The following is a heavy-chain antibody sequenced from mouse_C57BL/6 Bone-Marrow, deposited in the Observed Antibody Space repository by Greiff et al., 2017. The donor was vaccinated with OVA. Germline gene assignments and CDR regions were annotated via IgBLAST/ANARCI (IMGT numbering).Heavy chain of an antibody. V-gene: IGHV1-62-2*01. Sequence: QVQLQQSGAELVKPGASVKLSCKASGYTFTEYTIHWVKQRSGQGLEWIGWFYPGSGSITYNAKFKDMTTETADKYSSTVYMRLSRLKSEDAAVNVCARHGSPEEYYAMDYWGQGTSVTVSS. CDR2: FYPGSGSI. CDR1: GYTFTEYT. J-gene: IGHJ4*01. CDR3: ARHGSPEEYYAMDY.